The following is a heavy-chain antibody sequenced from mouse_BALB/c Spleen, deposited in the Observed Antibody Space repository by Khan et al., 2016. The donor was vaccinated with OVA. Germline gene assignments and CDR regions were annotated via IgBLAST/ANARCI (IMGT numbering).Heavy chain of an antibody. V-gene: IGHV1-77*01. CDR3: ARRNYFGYTFAY. CDR1: GYTFSDYY. CDR2: ISPGSGDT. D-gene: IGHD1-2*01. Sequence: QVQLKESGAELARPGASVKLSCKASGYTFSDYYINWVKQRTGQGLEWIGEISPGSGDTYYNEKFKGKATLTADKSSSTAYIQTHSLTHEATGDFFCARRNYFGYTFAYWGQGTLVTVSA. J-gene: IGHJ3*01.